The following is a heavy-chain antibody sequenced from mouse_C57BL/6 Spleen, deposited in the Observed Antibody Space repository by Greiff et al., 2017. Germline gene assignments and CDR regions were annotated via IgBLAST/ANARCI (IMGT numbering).Heavy chain of an antibody. CDR3: AREGDYDYVEAWFAY. V-gene: IGHV1-81*01. J-gene: IGHJ3*01. CDR2: IYPRSGNT. CDR1: GYTFTSYG. Sequence: QVQLQQSGAELARPGASVKLSCKASGYTFTSYGISWVKQRTGQGLEWIGEIYPRSGNTYYNEKFKGKATLTADKSSSTAYMELRSLTSEDSAVYFCAREGDYDYVEAWFAYWGQGTLVTVSA. D-gene: IGHD2-4*01.